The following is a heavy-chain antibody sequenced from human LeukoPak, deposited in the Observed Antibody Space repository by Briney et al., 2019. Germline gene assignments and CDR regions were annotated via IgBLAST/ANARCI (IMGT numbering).Heavy chain of an antibody. D-gene: IGHD2-15*01. Sequence: GGSLRLSCSASGFPFSSYAMHWVRQAPGKGLEYVSAISDSGGSTYYADSVKGRFAISRDNSKNTLYLQMSSLRAEDTAVYFCVRGYSFGPYGMDVWGQGTTATVSS. J-gene: IGHJ6*02. CDR2: ISDSGGST. CDR1: GFPFSSYA. V-gene: IGHV3-64D*09. CDR3: VRGYSFGPYGMDV.